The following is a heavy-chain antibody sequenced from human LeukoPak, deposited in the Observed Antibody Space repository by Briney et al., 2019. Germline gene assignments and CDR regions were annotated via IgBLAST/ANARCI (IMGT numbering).Heavy chain of an antibody. CDR3: ARGGGITYYYYYMDV. CDR1: DGSINGYY. CDR2: IYYSGST. D-gene: IGHD3-10*01. Sequence: SETLSLTCTVSDGSINGYYWSWIRQPPGKGLEWIGYIYYSGSTNYNPSLKSRVTISVDTSKNQFSLKLSSVTAADTAVYYCARGGGITYYYYYMDVWGKGTTVTISS. J-gene: IGHJ6*03. V-gene: IGHV4-59*01.